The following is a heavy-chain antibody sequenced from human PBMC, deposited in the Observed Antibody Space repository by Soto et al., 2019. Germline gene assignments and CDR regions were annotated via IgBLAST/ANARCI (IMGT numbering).Heavy chain of an antibody. J-gene: IGHJ4*02. CDR2: ISYNGDKT. V-gene: IGHV3-30*18. Sequence: QVQLLESGGGVVQPGRSLRLSCAASGFSFNNYGMHWVRQAPGKGLEWVAVISYNGDKTFYADSVKGRFTISRDNSQSTLYLQMNSLRPEDTAVYYCAKDRIRGTSYFDYWGQGTLVTVSS. CDR3: AKDRIRGTSYFDY. D-gene: IGHD6-6*01. CDR1: GFSFNNYG.